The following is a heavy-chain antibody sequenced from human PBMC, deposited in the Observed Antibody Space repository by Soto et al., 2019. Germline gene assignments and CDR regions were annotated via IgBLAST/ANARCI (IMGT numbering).Heavy chain of an antibody. CDR3: AKPHSSTSWPYYIDS. CDR1: GFTFSSYG. Sequence: PGGSLRLSCAASGFTFSSYGMHWVRQAPGKGLEWVAVISYDGSNKYYADSVKGRFTISRDNSKNTVYLEMNSLRAEDTAVYYCAKPHSSTSWPYYIDSWGQGALVTVSS. J-gene: IGHJ4*02. D-gene: IGHD6-13*01. CDR2: ISYDGSNK. V-gene: IGHV3-30*18.